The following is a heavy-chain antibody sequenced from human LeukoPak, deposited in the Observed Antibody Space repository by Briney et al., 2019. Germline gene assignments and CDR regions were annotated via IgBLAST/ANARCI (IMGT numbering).Heavy chain of an antibody. V-gene: IGHV1-24*01. CDR3: ARIPRLEAAGTWFSSAYYYYGVDV. CDR1: GYTLTELS. J-gene: IGHJ6*02. D-gene: IGHD6-13*01. CDR2: FDPEDGET. Sequence: RASVKVSCKVSGYTLTELSMHWVRQAPGKGLEWMGGFDPEDGETIYAQKFQGRVTMTEDTSTDTAYMELSSLRSDDTAVYYCARIPRLEAAGTWFSSAYYYYGVDVWGQGTTVTVSS.